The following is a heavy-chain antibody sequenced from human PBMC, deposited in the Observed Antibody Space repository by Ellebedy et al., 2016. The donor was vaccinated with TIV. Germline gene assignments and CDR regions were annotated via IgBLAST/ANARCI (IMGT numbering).Heavy chain of an antibody. CDR1: GGSLANHL. V-gene: IGHV4-59*11. Sequence: MPSETLSLTCTLPGGSLANHLWSWIRKPPGKGLEWIASIYYSGTTNYNPSLKSRVTISVDTSKNQISLTLMSSVSAADTAVYYCARVAITAAVGGGFFDLWGRGTLVTVSS. CDR2: IYYSGTT. J-gene: IGHJ2*01. D-gene: IGHD6-13*01. CDR3: ARVAITAAVGGGFFDL.